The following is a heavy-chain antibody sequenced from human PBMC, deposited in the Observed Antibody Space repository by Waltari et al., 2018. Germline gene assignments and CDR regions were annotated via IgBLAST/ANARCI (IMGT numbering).Heavy chain of an antibody. J-gene: IGHJ4*02. V-gene: IGHV3-7*01. CDR1: GFTFSSYW. D-gene: IGHD1-26*01. CDR3: ATSGDYIVGATNGGFVMDY. Sequence: EVQLVESGGGLVQPGGSLRLSCAASGFTFSSYWMSWVRQAPGKGLEWVANIKQDGSEKYYVDSVKGRFTISRDNAKNSLYLQMNSLRAEDTAVYYCATSGDYIVGATNGGFVMDYWGQGTLVTVSS. CDR2: IKQDGSEK.